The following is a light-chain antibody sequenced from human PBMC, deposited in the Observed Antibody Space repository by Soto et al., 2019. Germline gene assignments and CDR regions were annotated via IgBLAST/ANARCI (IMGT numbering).Light chain of an antibody. Sequence: DIQMTQSPSSLSASVGDRVTITCRASQSITIYLNWYQQKPGKAPTLLIYAASSLQSGVPSRFSGSGSGTDFTLTISSLQPEDFATYYCQQTYSTPRTFGQGTKVDIK. CDR2: AAS. CDR3: QQTYSTPRT. J-gene: IGKJ1*01. V-gene: IGKV1-39*01. CDR1: QSITIY.